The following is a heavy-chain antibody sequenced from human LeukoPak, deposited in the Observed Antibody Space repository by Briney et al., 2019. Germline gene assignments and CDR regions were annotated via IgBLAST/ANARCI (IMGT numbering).Heavy chain of an antibody. CDR1: GFTFSSYG. CDR3: AKGHRWELRGNWFDP. CDR2: IPYDGSNK. D-gene: IGHD1-26*01. J-gene: IGHJ5*02. V-gene: IGHV3-30*18. Sequence: PGGSLRLSCAASGFTFSSYGMHWVRQAPGKGLEWVAVIPYDGSNKYYADSVKGRFTISRDNSKNTLYLQMNSLRAEDTAVYYCAKGHRWELRGNWFDPWGQGTLVTVSS.